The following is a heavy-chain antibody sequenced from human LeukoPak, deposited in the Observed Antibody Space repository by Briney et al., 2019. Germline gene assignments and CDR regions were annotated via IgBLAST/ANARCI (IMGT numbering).Heavy chain of an antibody. CDR3: ARGTRSDYGNSHLDY. J-gene: IGHJ4*02. Sequence: PSETLSLTCAVSGGSISSGGYSWSWIRQPPGKGLEWIGYMYYSGSPNYNPSLKSRVTISVDTSKNQFSLKLSSVTAADTAVFYCARGTRSDYGNSHLDYWGQGILVTVSS. V-gene: IGHV4-61*08. CDR1: GGSISSGGYS. D-gene: IGHD4/OR15-4a*01. CDR2: MYYSGSP.